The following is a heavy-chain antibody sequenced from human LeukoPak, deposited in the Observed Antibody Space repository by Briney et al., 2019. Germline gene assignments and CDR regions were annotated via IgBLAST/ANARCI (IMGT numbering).Heavy chain of an antibody. D-gene: IGHD6-13*01. J-gene: IGHJ4*02. CDR1: GGSVSSGSYY. CDR2: IYYSGST. V-gene: IGHV4-61*01. Sequence: SETLSLTCTVSGGSVSSGSYYWSWIRQPPGKGLEWIGYIYYSGSTNYNPSLKSRVTISVDTSKNQFSLKLSSVTAADTAVYYCASIGSSWYSDYWGQGTLVTVSS. CDR3: ASIGSSWYSDY.